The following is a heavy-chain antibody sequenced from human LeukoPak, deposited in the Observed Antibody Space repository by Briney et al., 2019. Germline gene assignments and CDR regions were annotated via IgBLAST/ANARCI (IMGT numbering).Heavy chain of an antibody. CDR1: GGSISSSNW. Sequence: PSGTLSLTCAVSGGSISSSNWWSWVRRPPGKGLEWIGEIYHSVSTNYNPSLKRRVTISVDTSKNKFSLKLSTVTDADTARCNSSRESLRSFDYWGQGTLGTVSS. D-gene: IGHD1-26*01. V-gene: IGHV4-4*02. J-gene: IGHJ4*02. CDR2: IYHSVST. CDR3: SRESLRSFDY.